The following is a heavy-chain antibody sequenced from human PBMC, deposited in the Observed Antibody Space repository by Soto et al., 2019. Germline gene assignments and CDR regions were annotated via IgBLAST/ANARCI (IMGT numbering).Heavy chain of an antibody. CDR3: ARDRGYDAHDYYYNAMDV. CDR1: GFTFRTYT. V-gene: IGHV3-21*01. Sequence: EVQLVESGGGLVKPVGSLRLSCISSGFTFRTYTMNWFRQAPGKGLEWVSGIRGFSPYTFYAESVKGRFTISRDNAKNSLYLQMNRLRAEDTAVYYCARDRGYDAHDYYYNAMDVWGQGTTVTVSS. CDR2: IRGFSPYT. J-gene: IGHJ6*02. D-gene: IGHD3-10*01.